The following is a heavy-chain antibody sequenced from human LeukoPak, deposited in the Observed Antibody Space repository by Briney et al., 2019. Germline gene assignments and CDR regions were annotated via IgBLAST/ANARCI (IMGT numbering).Heavy chain of an antibody. CDR3: ARRDDFWSEPTGHFDY. Sequence: GESLKISCKGSGYSFTSYWIGWVRQMPGKGLEWMGIIYPGDSDTRYSPSFQGQVTISADKSISTAYLQWSSLKASDTAMYYCARRDDFWSEPTGHFDYWGQGTLVTVSS. CDR1: GYSFTSYW. J-gene: IGHJ4*02. D-gene: IGHD3-3*01. V-gene: IGHV5-51*01. CDR2: IYPGDSDT.